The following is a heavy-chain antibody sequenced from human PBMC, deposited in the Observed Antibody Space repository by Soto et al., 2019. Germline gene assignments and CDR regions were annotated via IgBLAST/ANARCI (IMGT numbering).Heavy chain of an antibody. CDR2: IYWDDDK. CDR3: ACVVVACITYYFDS. J-gene: IGHJ4*02. Sequence: QITLKESGPTLVKPTQTLTLTCTFSGFSLSSSGVGVGWIRQPPGKALEWLTFIYWDDDKRYSPSLKSRLTITKDTSKNQVVLTLTNMDPVDTATYFCACVVVACITYYFDSWGQGTLLTVSS. V-gene: IGHV2-5*02. D-gene: IGHD2-15*01. CDR1: GFSLSSSGVG.